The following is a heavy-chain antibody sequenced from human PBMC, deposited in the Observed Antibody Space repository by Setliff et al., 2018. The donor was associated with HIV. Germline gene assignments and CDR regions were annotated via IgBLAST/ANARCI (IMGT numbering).Heavy chain of an antibody. Sequence: GGSLRLSCAAFGFTFSNYGMHWVRQAPGKGLEWVAFLRFDGSSKSYADSVKGRFTISRDNSKNTLYLQMNSLRAEDTAVYYCAKDRTVVVITIFDYWGQGTLVTVSS. CDR2: LRFDGSSK. D-gene: IGHD3-22*01. J-gene: IGHJ4*02. V-gene: IGHV3-30*02. CDR1: GFTFSNYG. CDR3: AKDRTVVVITIFDY.